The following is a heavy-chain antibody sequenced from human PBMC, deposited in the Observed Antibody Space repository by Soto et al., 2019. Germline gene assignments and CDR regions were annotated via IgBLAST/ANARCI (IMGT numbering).Heavy chain of an antibody. CDR2: INPSGGST. D-gene: IGHD6-6*01. CDR1: GYTFTSYY. CDR3: ARTHIAAPSSREFDY. V-gene: IGHV1-46*01. J-gene: IGHJ4*02. Sequence: QVQLVQSGAEVKKPGASVKVSCKASGYTFTSYYMHWVRQAPGQGLEWMGIINPSGGSTSYAQKFQGRVNMTRDTSTSTVYMELSSLRSEDTAVYYCARTHIAAPSSREFDYWGQGTLVTVSS.